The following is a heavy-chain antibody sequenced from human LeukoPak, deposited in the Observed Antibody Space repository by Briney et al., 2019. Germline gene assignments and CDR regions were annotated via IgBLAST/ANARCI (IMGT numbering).Heavy chain of an antibody. CDR3: AKPLKGSYTPLGY. J-gene: IGHJ4*02. CDR2: ISGSGGST. D-gene: IGHD2-2*02. Sequence: GGSLRLSCAASGFTFSRHGMSWVRQAPGKGLEWVSAISGSGGSTYYADSVKGRFTISRDNSKNTLYLQMNSLRAEDTAVYYCAKPLKGSYTPLGYWGQGTLVTVSS. CDR1: GFTFSRHG. V-gene: IGHV3-23*01.